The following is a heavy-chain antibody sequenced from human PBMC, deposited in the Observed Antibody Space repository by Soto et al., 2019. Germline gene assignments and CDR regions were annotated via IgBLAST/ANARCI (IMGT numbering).Heavy chain of an antibody. Sequence: PGGSLRLSCTASGFTFSSHAMIWVRQAPGKGLDWVSVILDSGGSTYYADSVKGHFTISRDNSKNTLELQMNSLRAEVTAVYYCARDYSSYGPFDYWGQGTLVTVSS. CDR1: GFTFSSHA. V-gene: IGHV3-23*01. CDR2: ILDSGGST. CDR3: ARDYSSYGPFDY. J-gene: IGHJ4*02. D-gene: IGHD5-18*01.